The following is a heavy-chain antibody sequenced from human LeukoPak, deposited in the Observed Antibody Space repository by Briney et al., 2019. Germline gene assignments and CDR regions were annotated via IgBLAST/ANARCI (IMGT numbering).Heavy chain of an antibody. D-gene: IGHD2-21*02. J-gene: IGHJ4*02. CDR1: GFTFGDYA. V-gene: IGHV3-49*04. CDR2: IRSKAYGGTT. Sequence: GGSLRLSCTASGFTFGDYAMSWVRQAPGKGLEWVGLIRSKAYGGTTEYAASVKGRFTISRDDSKSIAYLQMNSLKTEDTAVYYCTWVTRGYWGQGTLVTVSS. CDR3: TWVTRGY.